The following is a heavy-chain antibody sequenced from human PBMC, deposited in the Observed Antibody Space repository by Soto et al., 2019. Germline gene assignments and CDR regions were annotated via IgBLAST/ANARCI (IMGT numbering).Heavy chain of an antibody. CDR2: IYYTGST. J-gene: IGHJ6*02. D-gene: IGHD3-3*01. CDR3: ARHQYNFRIGSYYYAMEV. V-gene: IGHV4-61*01. CDR1: GGCVSSESHY. Sequence: SETLSLTCTVSGGCVSSESHYWSWIRQTPGKGLEWIGYIYYTGSTNYNPSLKGRVTLSVDTSRDQVSLRLRSVTRADTAVYYCARHQYNFRIGSYYYAMEVWGQGTKVTVSS.